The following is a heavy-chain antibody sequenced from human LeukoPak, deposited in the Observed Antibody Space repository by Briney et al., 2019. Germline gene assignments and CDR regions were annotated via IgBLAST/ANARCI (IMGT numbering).Heavy chain of an antibody. CDR3: AKDSVVVVVTIFDY. J-gene: IGHJ4*02. CDR2: ISGSGGST. CDR1: GFTFSSYA. Sequence: PGGSLRLSCAASGFTFSSYAMSWVRQAPGKGLEWVSAISGSGGSTYHADSVKGRFTISRDNSKNTLYLQMNSLRAEDTAVYYCAKDSVVVVVTIFDYWGQGTLVTVSS. V-gene: IGHV3-23*01. D-gene: IGHD3-22*01.